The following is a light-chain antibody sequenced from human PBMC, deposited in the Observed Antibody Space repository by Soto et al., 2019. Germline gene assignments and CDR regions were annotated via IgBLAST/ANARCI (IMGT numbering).Light chain of an antibody. CDR1: SSDVGGYNY. Sequence: QSALTQPPSASGSLGQSVTISCTGTSSDVGGYNYVSWYQQRPGKAPKVMIYEVNKRPSGVPDRFSGSKSGNTASLTVSGLQAEDEADYYCSSHTSGDFRVFGTGTKLTVL. CDR3: SSHTSGDFRV. J-gene: IGLJ1*01. V-gene: IGLV2-8*01. CDR2: EVN.